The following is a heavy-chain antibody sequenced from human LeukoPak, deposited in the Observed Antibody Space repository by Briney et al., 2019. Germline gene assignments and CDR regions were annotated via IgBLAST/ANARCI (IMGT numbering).Heavy chain of an antibody. CDR3: ARDGGYFNWFDP. J-gene: IGHJ5*02. Sequence: SETLSLTCTVSGGSISSYYWSWIRQPPGKGLEWIGYIYYSGSTNYNPSLKSRVTISVDTSKNQFSLKLSSVTAADTAVYYWARDGGYFNWFDPWGQGTLVTVSS. CDR1: GGSISSYY. D-gene: IGHD2-15*01. V-gene: IGHV4-59*01. CDR2: IYYSGST.